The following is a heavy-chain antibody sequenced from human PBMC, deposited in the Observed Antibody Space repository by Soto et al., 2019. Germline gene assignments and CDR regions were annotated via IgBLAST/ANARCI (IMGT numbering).Heavy chain of an antibody. Sequence: QVQLQESGPGLVRPSETLSLTCTVSGASLTSGSYYWSWVRQPPGKGLEWIAYIYRSGSTNYNPPLKSRATISVDTSKNQFSLRLTSVTPADTAIYYCARWKYSYADLPGDWFDSWGQGTLVTVSS. CDR3: ARWKYSYADLPGDWFDS. J-gene: IGHJ5*01. CDR1: GASLTSGSYY. CDR2: IYRSGST. V-gene: IGHV4-61*01. D-gene: IGHD3-16*01.